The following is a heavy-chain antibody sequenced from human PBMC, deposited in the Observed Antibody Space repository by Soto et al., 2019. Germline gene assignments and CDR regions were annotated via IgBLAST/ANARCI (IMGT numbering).Heavy chain of an antibody. V-gene: IGHV3-30*18. Sequence: QVQLVESGRGVVQPGRSLRLSCAASGFTFSSYGMHWVRQAPGKGLEWVAVISYDGSNKYYADSVKGRFTISRDNSKNTLYLQMNSLRAEDTAVYYCAKSPGIAASAFDYWGQGTLVTVSS. D-gene: IGHD6-13*01. CDR2: ISYDGSNK. CDR3: AKSPGIAASAFDY. CDR1: GFTFSSYG. J-gene: IGHJ4*02.